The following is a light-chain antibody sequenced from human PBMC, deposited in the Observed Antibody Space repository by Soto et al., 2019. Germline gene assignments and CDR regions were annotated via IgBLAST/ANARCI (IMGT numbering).Light chain of an antibody. CDR2: DAS. Sequence: EIVLTQSPATLSLSPGERATLSCRASQRVSSYLAWYQQKPGQSPKLLIYDASNTVTGVPARFSGSGCGTDFTHSISSLKPEDFADYYCQQRNNWPNTFGQGTKLEIK. V-gene: IGKV3-11*01. CDR3: QQRNNWPNT. CDR1: QRVSSY. J-gene: IGKJ2*01.